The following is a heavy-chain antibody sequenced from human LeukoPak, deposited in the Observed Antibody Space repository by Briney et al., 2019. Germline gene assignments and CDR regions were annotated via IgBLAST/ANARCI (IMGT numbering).Heavy chain of an antibody. CDR2: ISYDGSNK. CDR3: ARAPVRGVIWRYYYYMDV. V-gene: IGHV3-30*04. Sequence: GGSLRLSCAASGFTFSSYAMHWVRQAPGKGLEWVAVISYDGSNKYYADSVKGRFTISRDNSKNTLYLQMNSLRAEDTAVYYCARAPVRGVIWRYYYYMDVWGKGTTVTVSS. J-gene: IGHJ6*03. D-gene: IGHD3-10*01. CDR1: GFTFSSYA.